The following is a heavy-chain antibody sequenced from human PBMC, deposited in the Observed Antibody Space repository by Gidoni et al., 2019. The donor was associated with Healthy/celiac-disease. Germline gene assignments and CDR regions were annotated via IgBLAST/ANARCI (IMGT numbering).Heavy chain of an antibody. CDR3: AREEYSYGSSDYYYGMDV. CDR2: INPNSGGT. V-gene: IGHV1-2*02. J-gene: IGHJ6*02. Sequence: QVQLVQSGAEVKKPGASVKVSCKASGYTFTGYYMHWVRQAPGQGLEWMGWINPNSGGTNYAQKFQGRVTMTRDTSISTAYMELSRLRSDDTAVYYCAREEYSYGSSDYYYGMDVWGQGTTVTVSS. D-gene: IGHD5-18*01. CDR1: GYTFTGYY.